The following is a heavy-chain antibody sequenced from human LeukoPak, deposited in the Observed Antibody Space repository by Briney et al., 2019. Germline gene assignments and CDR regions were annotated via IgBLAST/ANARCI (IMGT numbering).Heavy chain of an antibody. CDR3: ARDHSSGPFGY. D-gene: IGHD3-22*01. Sequence: PGGSLRLSCAASGFTFSSYAMHWVRQAPGKGLEWVAVISYDGSNKYYADSVKGRFTISRDNSKNTLYLQMNSLRAEDTAVYYCARDHSSGPFGYWGQGTLVTVSS. J-gene: IGHJ4*02. CDR1: GFTFSSYA. V-gene: IGHV3-30-3*01. CDR2: ISYDGSNK.